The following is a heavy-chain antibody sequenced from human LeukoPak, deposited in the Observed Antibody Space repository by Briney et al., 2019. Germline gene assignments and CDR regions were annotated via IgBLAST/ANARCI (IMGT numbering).Heavy chain of an antibody. CDR2: INWNSVSI. CDR1: GFTFEDYA. D-gene: IGHD3-22*01. CDR3: AKDSYDSSGYPHDY. J-gene: IGHJ4*02. V-gene: IGHV3-9*01. Sequence: GRSLRLSCATSGFTFEDYAMHWVRQAPGKGLEWVASINWNSVSIGYVDSVKGRFTISRDNAKNSLFLQMNSLRAEDTAVYYCAKDSYDSSGYPHDYWGQGTLVTVSS.